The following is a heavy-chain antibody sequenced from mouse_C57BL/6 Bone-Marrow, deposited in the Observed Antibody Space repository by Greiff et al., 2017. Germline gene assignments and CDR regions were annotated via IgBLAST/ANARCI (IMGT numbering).Heavy chain of an antibody. V-gene: IGHV1-52*01. Sequence: QVQLQQPGAELVRPGSSVKLSCKASGYTFTSYWMHWVKQRPIQGLEWIGNIDPSDSETHYNQKFKDKATLTVDKSSSTAYMQLSSLTSEDSAVSYCARSITTVVAPYAMDYWGQGTSVTVSS. D-gene: IGHD1-1*01. CDR1: GYTFTSYW. CDR3: ARSITTVVAPYAMDY. CDR2: IDPSDSET. J-gene: IGHJ4*01.